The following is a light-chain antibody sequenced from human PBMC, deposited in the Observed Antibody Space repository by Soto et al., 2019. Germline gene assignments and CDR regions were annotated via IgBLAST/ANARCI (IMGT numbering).Light chain of an antibody. CDR1: QSVTSN. CDR2: DAS. V-gene: IGKV3-15*01. Sequence: EIEMTQSPATLSVSPGERATLSCRASQSVTSNLAWYQQKPGQAPRLLIYDASTRGTGIPARFSGSGSGTEFTLTISSLQSEDFAVYYCQQYDSWWMFGQGTKVEIK. CDR3: QQYDSWWM. J-gene: IGKJ1*01.